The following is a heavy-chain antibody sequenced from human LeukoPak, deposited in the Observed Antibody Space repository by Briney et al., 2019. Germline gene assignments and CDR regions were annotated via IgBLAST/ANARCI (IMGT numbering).Heavy chain of an antibody. CDR2: ISWNSGSI. CDR3: AKDPYSSSPYTYMDV. V-gene: IGHV3-9*01. Sequence: PGGSLRLSCAASGFTFDDYAMHWVRQAPGKGLEWVSGISWNSGSIGYAGSVKGRFTISRDNAKNSLYLQMNSLRAEDTALYYCAKDPYSSSPYTYMDVWGKGTTVTVSS. J-gene: IGHJ6*03. CDR1: GFTFDDYA. D-gene: IGHD6-6*01.